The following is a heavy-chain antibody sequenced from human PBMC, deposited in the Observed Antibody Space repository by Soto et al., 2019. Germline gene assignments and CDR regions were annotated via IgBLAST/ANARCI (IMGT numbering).Heavy chain of an antibody. J-gene: IGHJ6*03. V-gene: IGHV3-33*01. CDR3: ARCPSWYDYYYYYMDV. CDR1: GFTFSSYG. Sequence: GGSLRLSCAASGFTFSSYGMHWVRQAPGKGLEWVAVIWYDGSNKYYADSVKGRFTISRDNSKNTLYLQMNSLRAEDTAVYYCARCPSWYDYYYYYMDVWGKGTTVTVSS. CDR2: IWYDGSNK. D-gene: IGHD6-13*01.